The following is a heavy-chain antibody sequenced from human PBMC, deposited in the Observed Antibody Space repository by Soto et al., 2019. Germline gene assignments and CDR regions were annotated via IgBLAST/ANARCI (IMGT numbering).Heavy chain of an antibody. Sequence: GGSLRLSCAASGFTFSSYAMHWVRQAPGKGLEWVAVISYDGSNKYYADSVKGRFAISRDNSKNTLYLQMNSLRAEDTAVYYCASYTSIAVAGTGYDYWGQGTLVTVSS. CDR3: ASYTSIAVAGTGYDY. J-gene: IGHJ4*02. V-gene: IGHV3-30*09. D-gene: IGHD6-19*01. CDR2: ISYDGSNK. CDR1: GFTFSSYA.